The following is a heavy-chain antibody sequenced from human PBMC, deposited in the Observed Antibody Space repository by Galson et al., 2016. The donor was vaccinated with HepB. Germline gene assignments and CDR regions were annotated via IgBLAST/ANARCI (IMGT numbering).Heavy chain of an antibody. J-gene: IGHJ5*02. V-gene: IGHV4-59*01. CDR1: GGSMTTYY. CDR2: IYYSGST. CDR3: ARIDYSGTRFDP. Sequence: SETLSLTCTVSGGSMTTYYWSWIRQTPGKGLEWIGSIYYSGSTNYNPSLKSRATISVDTSKNQFSLRLSSVTAADTAVYYCARIDYSGTRFDPWGQGTTVTVSA. D-gene: IGHD1-26*01.